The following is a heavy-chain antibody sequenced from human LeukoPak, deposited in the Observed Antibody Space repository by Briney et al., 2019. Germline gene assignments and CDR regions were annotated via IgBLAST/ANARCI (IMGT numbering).Heavy chain of an antibody. Sequence: GGSLRLSCAASGFTFSSYSMNWVRQAPGKGLEWVSSISSSSSYIYYADSVKGRFTISRDNAKNSLYLQMSSLRAEDTAVYYCARSEGLDYGDYVRYYYGMDVWGQGTTVTVSS. CDR3: ARSEGLDYGDYVRYYYGMDV. V-gene: IGHV3-21*01. CDR1: GFTFSSYS. D-gene: IGHD4-17*01. CDR2: ISSSSSYI. J-gene: IGHJ6*02.